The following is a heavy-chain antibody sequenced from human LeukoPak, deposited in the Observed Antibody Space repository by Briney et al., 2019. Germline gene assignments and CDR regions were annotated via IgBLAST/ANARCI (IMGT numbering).Heavy chain of an antibody. CDR3: AKGLCSSTSCSLGY. CDR1: GFTFDDYA. CDR2: ISWDSGGI. V-gene: IGHV3-9*03. Sequence: GRSLRLSCAASGFTFDDYATHWVRQAPGKGLEWVSGISWDSGGIGYADSVKGRFTISRDNAKNSLYLQMNSLRAEDMALYYCAKGLCSSTSCSLGYWGQGTLVTVSS. D-gene: IGHD2-2*01. J-gene: IGHJ4*02.